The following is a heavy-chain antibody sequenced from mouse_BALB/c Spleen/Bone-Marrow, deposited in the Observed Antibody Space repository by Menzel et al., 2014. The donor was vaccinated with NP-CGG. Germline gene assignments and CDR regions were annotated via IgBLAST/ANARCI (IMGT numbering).Heavy chain of an antibody. CDR1: GFNIKDTY. CDR3: ARSYGSSSFDY. CDR2: IDPANGNT. J-gene: IGHJ2*01. V-gene: IGHV14-3*02. Sequence: VQLKQSGAELVKPGASVKLSCTASGFNIKDTYMHWVKQRPEQGLEWIGRIDPANGNTKYDPKFQGKATITADTSSNTAYLQLSSLTSEDTAVYYCARSYGSSSFDYWGQGTTLTVSS. D-gene: IGHD1-1*01.